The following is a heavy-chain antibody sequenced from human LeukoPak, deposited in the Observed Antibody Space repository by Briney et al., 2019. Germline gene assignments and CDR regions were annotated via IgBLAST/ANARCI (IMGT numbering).Heavy chain of an antibody. CDR3: AAKQWLAPPPDS. J-gene: IGHJ4*02. Sequence: GGSLRLSCAASGFTFSKYWMLWVRQAPGKGLESVSRINTDGTVTTYADSVKGRFTVSRDNADNTMFLQMNGVRDEDTAVYYCAAKQWLAPPPDSWGQGTPVTVSS. CDR2: INTDGTVT. CDR1: GFTFSKYW. D-gene: IGHD6-19*01. V-gene: IGHV3-74*01.